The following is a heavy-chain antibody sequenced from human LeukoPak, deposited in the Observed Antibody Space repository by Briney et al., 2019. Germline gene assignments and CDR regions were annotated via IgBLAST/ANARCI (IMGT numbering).Heavy chain of an antibody. CDR2: IYYSGST. CDR3: ARDNWNYGSSMDV. V-gene: IGHV4-59*01. J-gene: IGHJ6*02. D-gene: IGHD1-7*01. Sequence: SETLSLTCTVSGGSISSYYWSWIRHPPGKGLEWIGYIYYSGSTNYNPSLKRRVTISVDTSKNQFSLKLSSVTAADTAVYYCARDNWNYGSSMDVWGQGTTVTVSS. CDR1: GGSISSYY.